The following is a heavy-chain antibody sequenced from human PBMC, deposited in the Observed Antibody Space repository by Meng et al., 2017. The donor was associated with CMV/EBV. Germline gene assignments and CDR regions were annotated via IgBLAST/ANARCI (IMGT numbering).Heavy chain of an antibody. D-gene: IGHD1-26*01. CDR1: GFTFSSYS. V-gene: IGHV3-21*01. CDR3: ARGRLGSYSSVDY. Sequence: LSLTCAASGFTFSSYSMNWVRQAPGKGLEWVSSISSSSSYIYYADSVKGRFTISRDNAKNSLYLQMNSLRAEDTAVYYCARGRLGSYSSVDYWGQGTLVTVSS. J-gene: IGHJ4*02. CDR2: ISSSSSYI.